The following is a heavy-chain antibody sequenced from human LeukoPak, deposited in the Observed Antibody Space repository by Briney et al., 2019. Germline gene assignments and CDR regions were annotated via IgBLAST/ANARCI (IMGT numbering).Heavy chain of an antibody. J-gene: IGHJ6*02. CDR2: IYYSGST. Sequence: SETLSLTCTVSDGSITNYDWSWVRQPPGKGLEWIGYIYYSGSTNYNPSLKSRVTISVDTSKNQFSLKLSSVTAADTAVYYCARVHPSYYGMDVWGQGTTVTVSS. V-gene: IGHV4-59*01. CDR3: ARVHPSYYGMDV. CDR1: DGSITNYD.